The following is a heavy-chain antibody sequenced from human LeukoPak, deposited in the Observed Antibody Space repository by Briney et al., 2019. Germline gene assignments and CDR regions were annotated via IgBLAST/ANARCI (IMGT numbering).Heavy chain of an antibody. CDR3: ARDKPTSGYYFFDY. CDR2: ISFYSGNT. CDR1: GYRFTSYG. J-gene: IGHJ4*02. Sequence: GASVKVSCKASGYRFTSYGISWVRQAPGQGLEWMGWISFYSGNTNYAPQLQGRVTMTTDTSTSTAYMELRSLRSDDTAVYYCARDKPTSGYYFFDYWGQGTLVTVSS. D-gene: IGHD3-3*01. V-gene: IGHV1-18*01.